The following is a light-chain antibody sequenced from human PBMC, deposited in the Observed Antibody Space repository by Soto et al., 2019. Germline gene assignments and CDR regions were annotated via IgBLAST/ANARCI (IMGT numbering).Light chain of an antibody. CDR3: QQSYSTPLT. CDR2: AAS. V-gene: IGKV1-39*01. CDR1: QSISSY. Sequence: DIQMTQSPSSLSASVGDSVTITCRASQSISSYLNWYQQKPGKAPKLLIYAASSLQSGVPSRFSGSGSGTDFTLTISSLPPEDFATYYCQQSYSTPLTFGGGTKVEIK. J-gene: IGKJ4*01.